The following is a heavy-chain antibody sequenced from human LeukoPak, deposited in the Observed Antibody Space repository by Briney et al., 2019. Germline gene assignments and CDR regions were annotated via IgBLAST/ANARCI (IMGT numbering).Heavy chain of an antibody. V-gene: IGHV3-7*03. J-gene: IGHJ4*02. Sequence: GGSLRLSCAASGFTFSSYWMSWVRQAPGKGLEWVANIKQDGSEKYYVDSVKGRFTISRDNAKNTLFLQMNRLRPEDAAVYYCAKAPVTTCRGAFCYPFDYWGLGTLVTVSS. D-gene: IGHD2-15*01. CDR3: AKAPVTTCRGAFCYPFDY. CDR1: GFTFSSYW. CDR2: IKQDGSEK.